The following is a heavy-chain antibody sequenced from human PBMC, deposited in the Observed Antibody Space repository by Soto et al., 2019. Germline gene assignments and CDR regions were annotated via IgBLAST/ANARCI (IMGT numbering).Heavy chain of an antibody. V-gene: IGHV4-59*01. D-gene: IGHD1-26*01. CDR2: FYYTGSI. Sequence: QVQLQESGPGLVKASETLSLTCTVSGGSLSSYYWSWIRQPPGKGLEWIGYFYYTGSINYNPSLKSRVTISVDTSKNQFSLKLSSVTAADTAVYYCARGGEATFIVGAPLFDYWGQGKLVTVSS. CDR3: ARGGEATFIVGAPLFDY. J-gene: IGHJ4*02. CDR1: GGSLSSYY.